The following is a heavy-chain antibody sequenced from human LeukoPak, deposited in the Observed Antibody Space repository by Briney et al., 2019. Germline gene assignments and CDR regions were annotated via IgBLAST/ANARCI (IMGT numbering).Heavy chain of an antibody. CDR2: ISGSDGST. CDR3: AKSRYSSSWYRTHDAFDI. D-gene: IGHD6-13*01. J-gene: IGHJ3*02. V-gene: IGHV3-23*01. Sequence: GGSLRLSCAASGFTFSNYAMSWVRQAPGKGLEWVSGISGSDGSTYYADSVKGRFTISRDNSKNTLYLQMNSLRAEDTAVYYCAKSRYSSSWYRTHDAFDIWGQGTMVTVSS. CDR1: GFTFSNYA.